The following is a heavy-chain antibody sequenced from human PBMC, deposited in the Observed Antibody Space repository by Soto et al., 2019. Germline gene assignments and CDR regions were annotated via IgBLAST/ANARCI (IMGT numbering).Heavy chain of an antibody. CDR1: GFTFSDYY. CDR3: ARGRGYCSGGSCYVYFVY. Sequence: GGSLRLSCAASGFTFSDYYMSWIRQAPGKGLEWVSYISSSSSYTNYADSVKGRFTISRDNAKNSLYLQMNSLRAEDTAVYYCARGRGYCSGGSCYVYFVYWGQGTLVTVSS. J-gene: IGHJ4*02. V-gene: IGHV3-11*06. CDR2: ISSSSSYT. D-gene: IGHD2-15*01.